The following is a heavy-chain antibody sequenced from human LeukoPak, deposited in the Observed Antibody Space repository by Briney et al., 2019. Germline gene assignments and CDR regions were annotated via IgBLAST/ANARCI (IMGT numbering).Heavy chain of an antibody. V-gene: IGHV3-21*01. Sequence: GGSLRLSCAASGFTFSSYSMNWVRQAPGKGLEWVSSINSDSSLMFYAESVKGRFTIPRDNARNSLYLQMNSLRAEDTAVYYCAASTKHTAMVDYWGQGTLVTVSS. CDR1: GFTFSSYS. CDR2: INSDSSLM. CDR3: AASTKHTAMVDY. J-gene: IGHJ4*02. D-gene: IGHD5-18*01.